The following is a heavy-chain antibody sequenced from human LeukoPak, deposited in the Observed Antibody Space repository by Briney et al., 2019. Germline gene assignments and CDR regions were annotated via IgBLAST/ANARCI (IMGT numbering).Heavy chain of an antibody. V-gene: IGHV4-39*01. CDR2: IYYSGST. J-gene: IGHJ4*02. Sequence: SETLSLTCTVSGGSISSSSCYWGWIRQPPGKGLEWIGSIYYSGSTYYNPSLKSRVTISVDTSKNQFSLKLSSVTAADTAVYYCARQVYDFWSGYPFDYWGQGTLVTVSS. CDR1: GGSISSSSCY. D-gene: IGHD3-3*01. CDR3: ARQVYDFWSGYPFDY.